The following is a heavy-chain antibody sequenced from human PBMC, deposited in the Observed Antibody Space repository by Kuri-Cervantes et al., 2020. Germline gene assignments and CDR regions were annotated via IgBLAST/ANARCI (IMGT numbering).Heavy chain of an antibody. CDR2: IYYSGST. CDR3: ASGHRRGYWYFDL. D-gene: IGHD3-10*01. Sequence: SETLSLTCTVSGVSISRYYWSWIRQPPGKGLEWIGYIYYSGSTNYNPSLKSRVTISVDTSKNQFSLKLSSVTAADTAVYYCASGHRRGYWYFDLWGRGTLVTVSS. CDR1: GVSISRYY. V-gene: IGHV4-59*01. J-gene: IGHJ2*01.